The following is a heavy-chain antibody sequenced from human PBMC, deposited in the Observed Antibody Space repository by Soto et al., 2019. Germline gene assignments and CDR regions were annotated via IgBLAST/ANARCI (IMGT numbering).Heavy chain of an antibody. CDR3: ARERGYYYDSSGFRTPNWLDA. V-gene: IGHV4-59*01. J-gene: IGHJ5*02. CDR1: GGSISSYY. CDR2: IYYSGST. Sequence: SETLSLTCTVSGGSISSYYWSWIRQPPGKGLEWIGYIYYSGSTNYNPSLKSRVTISVDTSKNQFSLKLSSVTAADTAVYYCARERGYYYDSSGFRTPNWLDAWGQGTLVTVSS. D-gene: IGHD3-22*01.